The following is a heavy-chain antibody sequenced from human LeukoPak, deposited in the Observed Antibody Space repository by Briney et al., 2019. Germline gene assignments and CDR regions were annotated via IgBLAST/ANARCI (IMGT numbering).Heavy chain of an antibody. CDR3: AREKGQLRLYYYYYGMGV. D-gene: IGHD6-6*01. CDR2: IKQDGSEK. Sequence: GGSLRLSCAASGFTFSTYAMSWVRQAPGKGLEWVANIKQDGSEKYYVDSVKGRFTISRDNAKNSLYLQMNSLRAEDTAVYYCAREKGQLRLYYYYYGMGVWGQGTTVTVSS. J-gene: IGHJ6*02. CDR1: GFTFSTYA. V-gene: IGHV3-7*01.